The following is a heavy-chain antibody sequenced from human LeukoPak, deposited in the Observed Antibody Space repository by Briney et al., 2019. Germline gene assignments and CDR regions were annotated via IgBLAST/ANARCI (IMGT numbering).Heavy chain of an antibody. J-gene: IGHJ6*02. V-gene: IGHV3-23*01. CDR3: AKGLYFSSTSCYWRGSYYYYGMDV. D-gene: IGHD2-2*01. CDR2: ISGSGGST. Sequence: PGGSLRLSCAASGFTFSSHAMNWVRQAPGKGLEWVSAISGSGGSTYYVDSVKGRFTISRDNSKNTLYLQMNSLRAEDTAVYYCAKGLYFSSTSCYWRGSYYYYGMDVWGQGTTVTVSS. CDR1: GFTFSSHA.